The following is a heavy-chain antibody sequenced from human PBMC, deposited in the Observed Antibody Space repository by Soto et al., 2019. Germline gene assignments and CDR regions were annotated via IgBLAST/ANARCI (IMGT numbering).Heavy chain of an antibody. D-gene: IGHD2-2*01. CDR1: DGSSSRWGYS. V-gene: IGHV4-30-2*01. CDR3: ARDRKQSTSFDY. J-gene: IGHJ4*02. CDR2: IHQTGIT. Sequence: LSLTCGVADGSSSRWGYSWSWKRQPPGKGLEWIGYIHQTGITYSNPSLKSRVTISLDRSNNQFSLNLSSVTAADTAVYFCARDRKQSTSFDYWGQGTLVTSPQ.